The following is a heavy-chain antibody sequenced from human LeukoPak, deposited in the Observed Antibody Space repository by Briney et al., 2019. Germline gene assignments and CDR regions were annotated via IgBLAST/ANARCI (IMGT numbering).Heavy chain of an antibody. J-gene: IGHJ3*02. CDR3: ARDLFDSSGLMGWDAFDI. CDR2: FYYSGST. V-gene: IGHV4-39*07. Sequence: SETLSLTCTVSGGSITSSNYYWGWIRQPPGKGLEWIGSFYYSGSTNYNPSLKSRVTISVDTSKNQFSLKLSSVTAADTAVYYCARDLFDSSGLMGWDAFDIWGQGTMVTVSS. CDR1: GGSITSSNYY. D-gene: IGHD3-22*01.